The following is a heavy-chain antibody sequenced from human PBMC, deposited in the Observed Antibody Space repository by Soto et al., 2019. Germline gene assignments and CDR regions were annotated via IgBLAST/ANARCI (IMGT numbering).Heavy chain of an antibody. D-gene: IGHD3-3*01. J-gene: IGHJ6*02. CDR2: IWYDGSNK. Sequence: PGGSLRLSCAASGFTFSSYGMHWVRQAPGKGLEWVAVIWYDGSNKYYADSVKGRFTISRDNSKNTLYLQMNSLRAEDTAVYYCARGAGKDDFWSGSGLWMCVWGQGTRVTVCS. V-gene: IGHV3-33*01. CDR3: ARGAGKDDFWSGSGLWMCV. CDR1: GFTFSSYG.